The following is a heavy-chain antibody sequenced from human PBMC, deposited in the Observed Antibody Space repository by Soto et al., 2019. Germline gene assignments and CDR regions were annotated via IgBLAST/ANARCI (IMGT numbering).Heavy chain of an antibody. CDR1: GYSFTSYW. V-gene: IGHV5-51*01. J-gene: IGHJ6*02. CDR2: IYPGDSDT. CDR3: ARTAAAGKYYYGMDV. D-gene: IGHD6-13*01. Sequence: GYSFTSYWIGWVRQMPGKGLELMGIIYPGDSDTRYSPSFQGQVTISADKSISTAYLQWSSLKASDTAMYYCARTAAAGKYYYGMDVWGQGTTVTVSS.